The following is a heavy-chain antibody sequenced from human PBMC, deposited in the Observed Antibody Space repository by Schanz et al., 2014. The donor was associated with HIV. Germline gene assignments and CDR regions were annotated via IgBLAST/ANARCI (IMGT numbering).Heavy chain of an antibody. CDR2: IYHTGGA. Sequence: QLQLQESGSGLVKPSQTLSLTCAVSGGSLSSGGSYSWSWVRKPPGKGLEWIGHIYHTGGASYTPSRKGRVTMSLDKSKNQFSLKLTSVTAADTAVYYCARGPSGGLTPSRGMDVWGQGTTVTVSS. D-gene: IGHD1-26*01. CDR1: GGSLSSGGSYS. CDR3: ARGPSGGLTPSRGMDV. J-gene: IGHJ6*02. V-gene: IGHV4-30-2*01.